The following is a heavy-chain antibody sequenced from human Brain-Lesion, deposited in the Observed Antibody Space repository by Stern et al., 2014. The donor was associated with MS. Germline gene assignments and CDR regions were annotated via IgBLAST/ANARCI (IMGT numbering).Heavy chain of an antibody. Sequence: QVQLVESGPGLVKPSQTLSLTCTVSGGSISSGGYYWSWIRQHPGKGLEGIGYIHYSGSTYYNSALKSRVTISRDTSKNQFSLNLNSVTAADTAVYYCARVGVYVQTGCFDPWGQGALVTVSS. J-gene: IGHJ5*02. CDR3: ARVGVYVQTGCFDP. D-gene: IGHD2-8*01. CDR2: IHYSGST. V-gene: IGHV4-31*03. CDR1: GGSISSGGYY.